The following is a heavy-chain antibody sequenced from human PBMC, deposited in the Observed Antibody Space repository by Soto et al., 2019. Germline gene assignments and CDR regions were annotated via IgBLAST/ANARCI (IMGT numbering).Heavy chain of an antibody. D-gene: IGHD2-15*01. CDR1: GGSISSYY. V-gene: IGHV4-59*01. J-gene: IGHJ6*02. Sequence: SETLSLTCTVSGGSISSYYWSWIRQPPGKGLEWIGYIYYSGSTNYNPSLKSRVTISVDTSKNQFSLKLSSVTAADTAVYYCASGGYCSGGSCLSYYYYGMDVWGQGTTVT. CDR2: IYYSGST. CDR3: ASGGYCSGGSCLSYYYYGMDV.